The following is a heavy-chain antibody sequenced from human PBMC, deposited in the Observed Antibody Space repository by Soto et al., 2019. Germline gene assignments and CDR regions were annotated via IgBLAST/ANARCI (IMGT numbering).Heavy chain of an antibody. D-gene: IGHD6-13*01. V-gene: IGHV4-59*01. CDR3: AAGEASSRNLAPYYLDF. CDR2: IHYSGTT. Sequence: SETLSLTCTVSGGSMRNYFWTWIRQPPGKGLEWIGYIHYSGTTSFFPSYNPSLRSRVTISEDTSKNQFSLKLVSVTTADTAVYFCAAGEASSRNLAPYYLDFWGQGTRVTVSS. CDR1: GGSMRNYF. J-gene: IGHJ4*02.